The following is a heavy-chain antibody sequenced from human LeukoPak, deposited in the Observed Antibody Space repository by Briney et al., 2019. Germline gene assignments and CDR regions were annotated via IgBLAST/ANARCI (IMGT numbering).Heavy chain of an antibody. CDR1: GYSFSTTY. D-gene: IGHD1-26*01. J-gene: IGHJ4*01. V-gene: IGHV1-18*01. CDR2: ISAYNGGT. CDR3: ARGGTYYPCIDY. Sequence: ASVRVSCKASGYSFSTTYINWVRQAPGQGPEWMGRISAYNGGTAYAQKFQGRVTMTTDSSTTTAYMDLASLRSDDTAVYYCARGGTYYPCIDYWGQGTLVTVSS.